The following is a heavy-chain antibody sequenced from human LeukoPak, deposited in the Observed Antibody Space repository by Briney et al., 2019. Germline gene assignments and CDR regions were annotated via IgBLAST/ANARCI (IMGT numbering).Heavy chain of an antibody. CDR2: FDPGDDET. J-gene: IGHJ5*01. CDR1: GYSLSELS. V-gene: IGHV1-24*01. D-gene: IGHD1-26*01. Sequence: ASVKVSCKVSGYSLSELSTHWVRQAPGQGLEWMGGFDPGDDETIYAQKFQGRVTMTEDTSTDTAYLELSTLRSEDTAVYFCATEKDLLLDSWGQGTPVTVSS. CDR3: ATEKDLLLDS.